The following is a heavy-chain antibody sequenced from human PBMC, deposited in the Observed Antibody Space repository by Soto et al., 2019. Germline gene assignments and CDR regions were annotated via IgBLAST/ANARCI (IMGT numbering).Heavy chain of an antibody. CDR2: ISYDGSNK. V-gene: IGHV3-30*18. CDR1: GFTFSSYG. D-gene: IGHD2-2*01. J-gene: IGHJ4*02. CDR3: AKVNCSSTSCYGDY. Sequence: QVQLVESGGGVVQPGRSLRLSCAASGFTFSSYGMHCVRQAPGKGLEWVAVISYDGSNKYYADSVKGRFTISRDNSKNPLYLQMNSLRAEDTAVYYCAKVNCSSTSCYGDYWGQGTLVTVSS.